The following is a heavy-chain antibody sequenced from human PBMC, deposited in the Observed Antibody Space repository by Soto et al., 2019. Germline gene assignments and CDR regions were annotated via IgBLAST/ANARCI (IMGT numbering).Heavy chain of an antibody. D-gene: IGHD3-10*01. V-gene: IGHV4-39*01. Sequence: PSETLSLTCTVSGGSMSGSSYHWGWIRQPPGKGLEWIGSIYYGGDTYYNSSLKSRVTISVDTSKDQFSLKVNSVTAADTAMYYCASLGLGVIGPGNWGQGTPVTVSP. CDR1: GGSMSGSSYH. CDR3: ASLGLGVIGPGN. J-gene: IGHJ4*02. CDR2: IYYGGDT.